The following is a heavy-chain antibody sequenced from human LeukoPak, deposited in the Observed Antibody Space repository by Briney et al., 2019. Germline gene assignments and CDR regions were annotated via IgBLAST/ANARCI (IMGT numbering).Heavy chain of an antibody. CDR2: ISSSSSYI. J-gene: IGHJ4*02. V-gene: IGHV3-21*01. D-gene: IGHD3-9*01. CDR3: ARGRDILTGGGLNY. CDR1: GFTFSSYS. Sequence: GGSLRLSCAASGFTFSSYSMNWVRQAPGKGLEWVSSISSSSSYIYYADSVKGRFTISRDNAKNSLYLQMNSLRAEDTAAYYCARGRDILTGGGLNYWGQGTLVTVSS.